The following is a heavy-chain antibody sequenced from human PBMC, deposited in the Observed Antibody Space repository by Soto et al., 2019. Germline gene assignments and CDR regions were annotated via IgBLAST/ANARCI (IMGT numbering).Heavy chain of an antibody. V-gene: IGHV1-18*01. J-gene: IGHJ6*02. CDR1: GYTFTNYD. D-gene: IGHD3-10*01. CDR3: ARGYYYGSGRPTPGGMDV. Sequence: QVHLVQSGAEVKKPGASVKVSCKASGYTFTNYDINWVRQAPGQGLEWMGWISTYTGNTNYAQKLQGRVTMTTDTSTSPAYMDLRSLRSDDTAVYYCARGYYYGSGRPTPGGMDVWGQGTTVTVSS. CDR2: ISTYTGNT.